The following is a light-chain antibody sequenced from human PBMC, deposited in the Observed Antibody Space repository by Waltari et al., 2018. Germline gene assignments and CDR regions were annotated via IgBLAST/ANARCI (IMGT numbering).Light chain of an antibody. J-gene: IGLJ3*02. V-gene: IGLV4-69*01. CDR2: VSNDGRY. CDR3: QTWDSGFVV. Sequence: QQPEKGPGGLMRVSNDGRYSRGDGIPDRCSGSSSGAERYLTIASLQCEDEADYYCQTWDSGFVVFGGGTKLTVL.